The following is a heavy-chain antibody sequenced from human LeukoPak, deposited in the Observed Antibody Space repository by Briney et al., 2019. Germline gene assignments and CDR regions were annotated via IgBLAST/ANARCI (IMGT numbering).Heavy chain of an antibody. Sequence: SETLSLTCAVSGYFISSGYYWGWIRQPPGKGLEWIGIIYHSGSTYYNPSLKSRVTISVETSKNQFSLRLNSVTAADTAVYYCARHIGTYSITSSCDNRFDPWGQGTLVTVFS. D-gene: IGHD2-2*01. V-gene: IGHV4-38-2*01. CDR3: ARHIGTYSITSSCDNRFDP. J-gene: IGHJ5*02. CDR2: IYHSGST. CDR1: GYFISSGYY.